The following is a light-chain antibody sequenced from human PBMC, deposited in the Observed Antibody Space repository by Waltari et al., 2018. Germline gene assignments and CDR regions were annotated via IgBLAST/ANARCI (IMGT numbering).Light chain of an antibody. J-gene: IGKJ4*01. CDR3: QHYENRPPEFT. CDR2: DAS. CDR1: QDISNF. Sequence: QASQDISNFLNWYQQKPGKAPKLLIYDASNLETGVPSRFSGSGSGTDFTFTITTLQPEDIATYYCQHYENRPPEFTFGGGTKVDIK. V-gene: IGKV1-33*01.